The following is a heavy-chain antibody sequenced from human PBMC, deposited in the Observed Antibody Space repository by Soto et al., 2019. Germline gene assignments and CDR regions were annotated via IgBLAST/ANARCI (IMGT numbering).Heavy chain of an antibody. CDR1: GFSLSTSGVG. D-gene: IGHD3-10*01. J-gene: IGHJ4*02. V-gene: IGHV2-5*02. Sequence: QITLKESGPTLVKPTQTLTLTCTFSGFSLSTSGVGVGWIRQPPGKALEWLALIYWDDDKRYSPSLKSRLTLTKDTSKNPVVLTMTNMDPVDTATYYCALVRGVSDYFDYWGQGTLVTVSS. CDR3: ALVRGVSDYFDY. CDR2: IYWDDDK.